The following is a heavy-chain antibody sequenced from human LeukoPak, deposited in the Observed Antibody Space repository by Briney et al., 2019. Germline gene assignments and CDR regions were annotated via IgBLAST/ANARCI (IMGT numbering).Heavy chain of an antibody. CDR3: ARMGAAPVPDAFDI. V-gene: IGHV4-59*01. D-gene: IGHD6-6*01. CDR1: GGSISSYY. CDR2: IYCSGST. Sequence: PSETLSLTCTVSGGSISSYYWSWIRQPPGKGLEWIGYIYCSGSTNYNPSLKSRVTISVDTSKNQFSLKLSSVTAADTAVYYCARMGAAPVPDAFDIWGQGTMVTVSS. J-gene: IGHJ3*02.